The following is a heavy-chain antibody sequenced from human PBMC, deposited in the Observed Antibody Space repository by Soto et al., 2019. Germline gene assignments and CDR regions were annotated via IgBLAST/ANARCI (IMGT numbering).Heavy chain of an antibody. CDR2: ISYDGSNK. CDR1: GFTFSSYA. V-gene: IGHV3-30-3*01. CDR3: ARDQSYDFWSGPIGGNYYYYGMDV. Sequence: GGSLRLSCAASGFTFSSYAMHWVRQAPGKGLEWVAVISYDGSNKYYADPVKGRFTISRDNSKNTLYLQMNSLRAEDTAVYYCARDQSYDFWSGPIGGNYYYYGMDVWGQGTTVTVSS. D-gene: IGHD3-3*01. J-gene: IGHJ6*02.